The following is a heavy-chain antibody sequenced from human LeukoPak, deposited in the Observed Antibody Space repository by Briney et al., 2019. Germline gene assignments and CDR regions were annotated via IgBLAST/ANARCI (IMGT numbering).Heavy chain of an antibody. J-gene: IGHJ4*02. Sequence: GGSLRLSCAASGFTFSDYYMSWIRQAPGKGLEWVSYISSSSSYTNYADSVKGRFTFSRDNTKNSLYLQTNSLRAEDTAVYYCARGVQELDYWGQGTLVTVSS. CDR3: ARGVQELDY. CDR1: GFTFSDYY. CDR2: ISSSSSYT. V-gene: IGHV3-11*05. D-gene: IGHD1-26*01.